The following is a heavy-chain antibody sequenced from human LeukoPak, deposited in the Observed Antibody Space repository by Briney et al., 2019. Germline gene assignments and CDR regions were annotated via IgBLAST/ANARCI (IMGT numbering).Heavy chain of an antibody. Sequence: GGSLRLSCAASGFTFSSYSMNWVRQAPGKGLEWVSSISSSSSYIYYADSVKGRFTISRDNAKNSLYLQMNSLRAEDTAVYYCARERDCSSTSCSYYYYYYYMDVWGKGTTVTVSS. D-gene: IGHD2-2*01. CDR1: GFTFSSYS. CDR3: ARERDCSSTSCSYYYYYYYMDV. CDR2: ISSSSSYI. J-gene: IGHJ6*03. V-gene: IGHV3-21*01.